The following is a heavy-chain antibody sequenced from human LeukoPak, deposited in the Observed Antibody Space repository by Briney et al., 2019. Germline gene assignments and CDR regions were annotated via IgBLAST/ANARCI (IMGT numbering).Heavy chain of an antibody. CDR1: GGTFSSYA. CDR2: ISVYNGNT. J-gene: IGHJ4*02. Sequence: ASVKVSCKASGGTFSSYAISWVRQAPGQGHEWMGWISVYNGNTNYAQKLQGRFTMTIDTSTTTAYMELWTLRSDDTAVYYCASAYGSGSYTPLDYWGQGTLVTVSS. D-gene: IGHD3-10*01. CDR3: ASAYGSGSYTPLDY. V-gene: IGHV1-18*01.